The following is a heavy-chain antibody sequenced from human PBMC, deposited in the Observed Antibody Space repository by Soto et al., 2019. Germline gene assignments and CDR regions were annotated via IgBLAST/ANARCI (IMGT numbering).Heavy chain of an antibody. V-gene: IGHV3-74*01. Sequence: GGSLRLSCAASGITFRTNWMHWVRQDSGKGLVWVARINTDGSSTSYAGSVKGRFTVSRDNFKSTLYLQMNSLRAEDTAIYYCAREVVVSRGASYFGDWGPGTLVTVAS. CDR3: AREVVVSRGASYFGD. CDR1: GITFRTNW. CDR2: INTDGSST. D-gene: IGHD2-2*01. J-gene: IGHJ4*02.